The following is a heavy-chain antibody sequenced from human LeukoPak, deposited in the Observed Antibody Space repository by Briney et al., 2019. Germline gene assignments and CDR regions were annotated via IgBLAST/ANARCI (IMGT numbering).Heavy chain of an antibody. J-gene: IGHJ4*02. CDR2: IDSGGSRT. Sequence: GGSLRLSCVAAEFTFSSYWMHWVRQAPGKGLVWVSRIDSGGSRTKYADSVKGPFPTSRDNAENTLYLQLNSLRADDTAVYYCVRDRTAAAGEFDYWGQGTLVTVSS. CDR3: VRDRTAAAGEFDY. CDR1: EFTFSSYW. V-gene: IGHV3-74*03. D-gene: IGHD6-13*01.